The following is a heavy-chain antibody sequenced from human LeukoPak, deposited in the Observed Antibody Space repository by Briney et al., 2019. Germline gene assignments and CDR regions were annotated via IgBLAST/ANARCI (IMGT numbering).Heavy chain of an antibody. Sequence: SETLSLTCTVSGGSISSSSYYWGWIRQPPGKGLEWIGSIYYSGSTYYNPSLKSRVTISVDTSKNQFSLKLSSVTAADTAVYYCASLVFDSSSWFRFDYWGQGTLVTVSS. CDR3: ASLVFDSSSWFRFDY. D-gene: IGHD6-13*01. V-gene: IGHV4-39*01. CDR2: IYYSGST. CDR1: GGSISSSSYY. J-gene: IGHJ4*02.